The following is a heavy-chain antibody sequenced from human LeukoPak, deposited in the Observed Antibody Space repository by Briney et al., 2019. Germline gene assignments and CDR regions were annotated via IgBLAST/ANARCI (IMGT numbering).Heavy chain of an antibody. CDR3: AREDRSGLEY. CDR2: IWYDGSYK. CDR1: GFTSSSYV. Sequence: GGSLRLSCAASGFTSSSYVIHWVGQAPGKGREGVAVIWYDGSYKYYADSVKGRFTISRDNSKNTLHLQMNSLRAEDTAVYYCAREDRSGLEYWGQGTLVTVSS. D-gene: IGHD3-22*01. V-gene: IGHV3-33*01. J-gene: IGHJ4*02.